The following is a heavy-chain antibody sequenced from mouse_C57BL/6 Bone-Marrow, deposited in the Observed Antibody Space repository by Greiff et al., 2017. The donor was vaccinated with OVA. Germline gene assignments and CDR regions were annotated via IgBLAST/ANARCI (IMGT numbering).Heavy chain of an antibody. J-gene: IGHJ2*01. V-gene: IGHV1-81*01. CDR1: GYTFTSYG. Sequence: QVQLKQSGAELARPGASVKLSCKASGYTFTSYGISWVKQRTGQGLEWIGNINPSNGGTNYNEKFKSKATLTVDKSSSTAYMQLSSLTSEDSAVYYCAEGLLGTYWGQGTTLTVSS. CDR2: INPSNGGT. D-gene: IGHD2-10*01. CDR3: AEGLLGTY.